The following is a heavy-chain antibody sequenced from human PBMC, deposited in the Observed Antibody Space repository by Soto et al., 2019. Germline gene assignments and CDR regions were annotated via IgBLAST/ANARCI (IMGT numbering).Heavy chain of an antibody. V-gene: IGHV4-59*01. Sequence: SETLSLTCTVSGGSISSYYWSWIRQPPGKGLEWIGYIYYSGSTNYNPSLKSRVTISVDTSKNQFSLKLSSVTAADTAVYYCARAHMSSGYYYVVYYFDYWGQGTLVTVSS. CDR3: ARAHMSSGYYYVVYYFDY. CDR1: GGSISSYY. CDR2: IYYSGST. D-gene: IGHD3-22*01. J-gene: IGHJ4*02.